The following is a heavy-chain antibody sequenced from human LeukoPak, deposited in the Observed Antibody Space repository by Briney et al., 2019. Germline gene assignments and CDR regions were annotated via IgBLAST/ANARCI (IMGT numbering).Heavy chain of an antibody. D-gene: IGHD6-19*01. CDR2: TRNKANGYTT. CDR1: GFTFSSYA. CDR3: ARRSYSSGWWVDY. Sequence: PGGSLRLSCAASGFTFSSYAMHWVRQAPGKGLEWVGLTRNKANGYTTEYAASVKGRFTISRDDSKNSLYLQMNSLKTEDTAVYYCARRSYSSGWWVDYWGQGTLVTVSS. V-gene: IGHV3-72*01. J-gene: IGHJ4*02.